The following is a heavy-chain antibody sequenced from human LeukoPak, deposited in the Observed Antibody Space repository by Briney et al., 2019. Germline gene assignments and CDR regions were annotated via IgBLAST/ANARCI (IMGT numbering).Heavy chain of an antibody. D-gene: IGHD1-1*01. CDR2: MNPNSGNT. Sequence: ASVTVSCTASGYTFTSYDINWVRQATGQGLEWMGWMNPNSGNTGYAQKFQGRVTMTTDTSTSTAYMELRSLRSDDTAVYYCARDWKPPDYYYGMDVWGQGTTVTVSS. CDR3: ARDWKPPDYYYGMDV. J-gene: IGHJ6*02. V-gene: IGHV1-8*01. CDR1: GYTFTSYD.